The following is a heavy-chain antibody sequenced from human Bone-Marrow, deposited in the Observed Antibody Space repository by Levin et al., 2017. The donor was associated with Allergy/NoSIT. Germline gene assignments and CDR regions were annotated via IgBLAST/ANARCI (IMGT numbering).Heavy chain of an antibody. J-gene: IGHJ4*02. CDR3: ARKKNGDDGGYYFDY. V-gene: IGHV4-30-4*08. D-gene: IGHD5-12*01. CDR2: IYYTGTA. CDR1: HGSVNSADFY. Sequence: SETLSLTCTVSHGSVNSADFYWSWVRQSPGKGLEYIGHIYYTGTASYNPSLRSRVSISVDTSKNQISLKLSSVTAADTAVYFCARKKNGDDGGYYFDYWGQGILATVSS.